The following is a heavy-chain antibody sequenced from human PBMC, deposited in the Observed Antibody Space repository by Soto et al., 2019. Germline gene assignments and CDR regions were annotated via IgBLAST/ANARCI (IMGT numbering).Heavy chain of an antibody. Sequence: QVQLEQSGAEVKKPGSSVKVSCKSSGGSLGSLPVSWVRQAPGQGLEWMGGLIPLLRTPNLAPKFQDRMTINGDASMELGGLTSDDTAFYYCSRNSTGASTWGRGTMVTVSS. CDR2: LIPLLRTP. V-gene: IGHV1-69*01. J-gene: IGHJ5*02. CDR3: SRNSTGAST. CDR1: GGSLGSLP. D-gene: IGHD3-9*01.